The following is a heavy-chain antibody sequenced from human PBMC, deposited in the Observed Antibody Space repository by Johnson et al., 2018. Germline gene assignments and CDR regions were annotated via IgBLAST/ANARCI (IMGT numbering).Heavy chain of an antibody. CDR3: TRDNNWNYRPDAFDI. J-gene: IGHJ3*02. CDR2: IRSKAYGGTT. V-gene: IGHV3-49*03. CDR1: GFTFGDYA. Sequence: VQLVQSGGDLVQPGRSLRLSCTASGFTFGDYAMSWFRQAPGKGLEWVGFIRSKAYGGTTEYAASVKGRFTISRDDSKSIAYLQMNSLKTEDTAVYYCTRDNNWNYRPDAFDIWGQGTMVTVSS. D-gene: IGHD1-7*01.